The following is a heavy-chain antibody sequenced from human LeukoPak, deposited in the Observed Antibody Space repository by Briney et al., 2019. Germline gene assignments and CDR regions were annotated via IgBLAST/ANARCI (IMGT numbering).Heavy chain of an antibody. D-gene: IGHD3-16*01. CDR1: GGSISSGGYY. Sequence: PSETLSLTCTVSGGSISSGGYYWSWIRQHPGKGLEWIGYIYYSGSTYYNPSLKSRVTISVDTSKNQFSLKLSSMTAVDTDVYYCARDRGGVCFDYWGQGTLVTVSS. J-gene: IGHJ4*02. CDR2: IYYSGST. CDR3: ARDRGGVCFDY. V-gene: IGHV4-31*03.